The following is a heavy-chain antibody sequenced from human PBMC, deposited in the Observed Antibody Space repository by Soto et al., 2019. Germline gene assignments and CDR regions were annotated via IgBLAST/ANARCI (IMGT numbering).Heavy chain of an antibody. Sequence: NPSETLSLTCAVSGGSISSSNWWSWVRQPPGKGLEWIGEIYHSGSTNYNPSLKSRVTISVDKSKNQFSLKLSSVTAADTAVYYCARGRGGYYYYGMDVWGQGTTVTVSS. D-gene: IGHD3-16*01. CDR3: ARGRGGYYYYGMDV. CDR1: GGSISSSNW. J-gene: IGHJ6*02. V-gene: IGHV4-4*02. CDR2: IYHSGST.